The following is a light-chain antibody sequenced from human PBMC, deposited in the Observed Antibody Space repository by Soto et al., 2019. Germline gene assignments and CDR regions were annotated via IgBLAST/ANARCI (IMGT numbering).Light chain of an antibody. CDR1: QSISTW. Sequence: DIQMTQSPSTLSASVGDRVTITCRASQSISTWLAWYQQKPGKATKLLIYTASNLERGVPSRFSGSGSGTEFARTISSLQPDDFATYYGQQHNSYPRTFGQGNKVEMK. CDR2: TAS. V-gene: IGKV1-5*03. CDR3: QQHNSYPRT. J-gene: IGKJ1*01.